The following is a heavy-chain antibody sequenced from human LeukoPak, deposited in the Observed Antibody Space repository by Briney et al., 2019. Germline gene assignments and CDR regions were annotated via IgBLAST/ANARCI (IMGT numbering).Heavy chain of an antibody. CDR3: ARLRRDGYNFGGIDY. V-gene: IGHV1-2*06. CDR2: INPNSGGT. J-gene: IGHJ4*02. CDR1: GYTFTGYY. Sequence: ASVKVSCKASGYTFTGYYMHWMLQAPGQGLEWMGRINPNSGGTNYAQKFQGRVTMTRDTSISTAYMELSRLRSDDTAVYYCARLRRDGYNFGGIDYWGQGTLVTVSS. D-gene: IGHD5-24*01.